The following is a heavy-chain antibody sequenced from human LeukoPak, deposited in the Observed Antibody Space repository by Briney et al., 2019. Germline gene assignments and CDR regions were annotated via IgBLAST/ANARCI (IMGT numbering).Heavy chain of an antibody. CDR1: GGSFSGYY. CDR3: ASFSRDIVVVPAASAEAFDI. V-gene: IGHV4-34*01. J-gene: IGHJ3*02. D-gene: IGHD2-2*01. CDR2: INHSGST. Sequence: SETLSLTCAVYGGSFSGYYWSWIRQPPGKGLEWIGEINHSGSTNYNPSLKSRVTISVDTSKNQFSLKLSSVIAADTAVYYCASFSRDIVVVPAASAEAFDIWGQGTMVTVSS.